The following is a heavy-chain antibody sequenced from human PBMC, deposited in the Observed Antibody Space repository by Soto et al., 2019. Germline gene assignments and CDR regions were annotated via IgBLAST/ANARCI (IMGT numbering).Heavy chain of an antibody. Sequence: QVQLVMSGGGLVKPGGSLRISCAASGFTFSDYYISWIRQAPGKRLEWVSYSSSSGSIIYYADSVKGRFTISRDNAKNSLYLQMNSLRAEDTAVYYCALAGYDSNYYAVTPLSAGHFWGQGTLVTVSS. V-gene: IGHV3-11*01. CDR2: SSSSGSII. J-gene: IGHJ4*02. D-gene: IGHD4-4*01. CDR1: GFTFSDYY. CDR3: ALAGYDSNYYAVTPLSAGHF.